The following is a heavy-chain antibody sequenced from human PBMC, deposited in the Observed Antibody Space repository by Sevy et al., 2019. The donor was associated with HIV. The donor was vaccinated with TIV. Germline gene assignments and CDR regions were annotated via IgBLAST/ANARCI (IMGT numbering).Heavy chain of an antibody. CDR3: VRRGVDAYNVYFDL. CDR1: GFTFSAYS. D-gene: IGHD3-10*01. CDR2: ISTGTDHI. J-gene: IGHJ4*02. V-gene: IGHV3-21*05. Sequence: GGSLRLSCTASGFTFSAYSMNWVRQAPGKGLEWLSYISTGTDHIYYADSAKGRFTISRDDAKKSVYLEMKSLRDQDTAQYYCVRRGVDAYNVYFDLWGQGTLVTVSS.